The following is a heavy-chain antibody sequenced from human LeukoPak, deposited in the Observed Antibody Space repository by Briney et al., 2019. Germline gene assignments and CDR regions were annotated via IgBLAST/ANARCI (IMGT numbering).Heavy chain of an antibody. V-gene: IGHV1-46*01. CDR3: ARDLYDILTGYYNGYYYYGMDV. J-gene: IGHJ6*02. D-gene: IGHD3-9*01. CDR1: GYTFTSYY. CDR2: INPSGGST. Sequence: ASVKVSCKASGYTFTSYYMHWVRQAPGQGLEWMGIINPSGGSTSYAQKFQGRVTMTRDTSTSTVYMELSSLRSEDTAVYYCARDLYDILTGYYNGYYYYGMDVWGQGTTVTVSS.